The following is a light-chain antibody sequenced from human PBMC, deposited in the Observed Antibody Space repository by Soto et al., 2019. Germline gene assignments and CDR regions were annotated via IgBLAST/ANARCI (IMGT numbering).Light chain of an antibody. CDR2: KAS. CDR1: QSISSW. V-gene: IGKV1-5*03. CDR3: QQYNSYPWT. Sequence: DIQMTQSPSTLSASVGDGVTITCRASQSISSWLAWYQQKPGKAPEVLIYKASNLESGVPSRFSGSGSGTEFTLTISSLQPDDFATYYCQQYNSYPWTFDQGTKVEVK. J-gene: IGKJ1*01.